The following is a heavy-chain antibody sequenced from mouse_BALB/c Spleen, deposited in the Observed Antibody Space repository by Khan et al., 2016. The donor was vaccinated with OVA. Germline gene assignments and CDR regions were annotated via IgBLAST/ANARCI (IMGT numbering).Heavy chain of an antibody. V-gene: IGHV1-77*01. CDR1: GYTFTDYY. Sequence: QVQLQQSGAELARPGASVKLSCKASGYTFTDYYINWVKLRTGQGLEWIGEISPGSGDTYYNERFKGKATLTADKSSSTAYMQRSSLTSEASAVYFCARRNYFGYTCAYWGQGTLVTVSA. CDR2: ISPGSGDT. CDR3: ARRNYFGYTCAY. D-gene: IGHD1-2*01. J-gene: IGHJ3*01.